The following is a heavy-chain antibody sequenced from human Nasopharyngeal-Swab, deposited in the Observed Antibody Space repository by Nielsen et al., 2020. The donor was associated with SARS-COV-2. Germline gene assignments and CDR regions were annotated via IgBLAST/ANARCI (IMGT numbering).Heavy chain of an antibody. Sequence: VSLILSCKASGYSFISYWFGWVRQLPGNGPEWMGIIKPGDCATKYSPSYQGQVTISADKSISTAYLQSSSLKASDTAMYYCARHTEYGDGMDVCGQGTTVTVSS. CDR3: ARHTEYGDGMDV. V-gene: IGHV5-51*01. CDR2: IKPGDCAT. D-gene: IGHD6-6*01. CDR1: GYSFISYW. J-gene: IGHJ6*02.